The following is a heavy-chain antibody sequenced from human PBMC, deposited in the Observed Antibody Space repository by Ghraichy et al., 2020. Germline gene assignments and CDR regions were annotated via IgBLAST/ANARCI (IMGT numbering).Heavy chain of an antibody. D-gene: IGHD2-2*01. CDR1: GGSISSYY. J-gene: IGHJ6*02. Sequence: SETLSLTCTVSGGSISSYYWSWIRQPPGRGLEWIGNIYHSGGTNYNPSLKSRVTISVDTSKNQFSLKLSSVTAADTAVYYCAIGRVVPAAIWSERLYYYGMDVWGQGTTVAVSS. CDR3: AIGRVVPAAIWSERLYYYGMDV. V-gene: IGHV4-59*01. CDR2: IYHSGGT.